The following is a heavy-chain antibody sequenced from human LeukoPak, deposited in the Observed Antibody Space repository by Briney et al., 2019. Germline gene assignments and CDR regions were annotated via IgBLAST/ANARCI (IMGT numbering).Heavy chain of an antibody. CDR1: GFTFSNYA. J-gene: IGHJ4*02. Sequence: GGSLRLSCAGSGFTFSNYAMTWVRQAPGKGLEWVSSVSGSGRNTFYPDSVEGRFTISRDNSKNTVYLQMNSLRADDTAVYYCATDSTSWYFDNWGQGTLVIVSS. CDR2: VSGSGRNT. V-gene: IGHV3-23*01. D-gene: IGHD6-13*01. CDR3: ATDSTSWYFDN.